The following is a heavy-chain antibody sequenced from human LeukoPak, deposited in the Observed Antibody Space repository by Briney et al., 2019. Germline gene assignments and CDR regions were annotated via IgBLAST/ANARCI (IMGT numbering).Heavy chain of an antibody. J-gene: IGHJ4*02. CDR1: GFTFSNAW. CDR2: TKSKTDGGTT. Sequence: GGSLRLSCAASGFTFSNAWMSWVRQAPGKGLEWVGRTKSKTDGGTTDYAAPVKGRFTISRDDSKNTLYLQMNSLKTEDTAVYYCTTDLGYYDSSGYVDYWGQGTLVTVSS. V-gene: IGHV3-15*01. CDR3: TTDLGYYDSSGYVDY. D-gene: IGHD3-22*01.